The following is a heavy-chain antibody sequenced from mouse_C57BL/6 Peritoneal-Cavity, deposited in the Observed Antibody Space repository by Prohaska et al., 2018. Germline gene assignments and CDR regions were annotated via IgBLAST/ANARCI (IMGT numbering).Heavy chain of an antibody. CDR1: GYTFTDHI. Sequence: QIQLQQSGAELASPGASVTLSCKASGYTFTDHIMNWLKKRPGQGLEWIGRIYPVSCETNYNQKFMGKATFSVDLSSSTLYMVLNSLTSEDPAVYYCGRGETFDYWGQGTTLTVSS. V-gene: IGHV1-11*01. J-gene: IGHJ2*01. CDR2: IYPVSCET. CDR3: GRGETFDY.